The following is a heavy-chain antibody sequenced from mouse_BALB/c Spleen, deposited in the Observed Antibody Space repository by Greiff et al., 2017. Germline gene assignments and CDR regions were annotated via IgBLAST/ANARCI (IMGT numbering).Heavy chain of an antibody. CDR1: GFTFSSYA. J-gene: IGHJ3*01. CDR3: AREKFAY. CDR2: ISSGGSYT. Sequence: EVKVVESGGGLVKPGGSLKLSCAASGFTFSSYAMSWVRQSPEKRLEWVAEISSGGSYTYYPDTVTGRFTISRDNAKNTLYLEMSSLRSEDTAMYYCAREKFAYWGQGTLVTVSA. V-gene: IGHV5-9-4*01.